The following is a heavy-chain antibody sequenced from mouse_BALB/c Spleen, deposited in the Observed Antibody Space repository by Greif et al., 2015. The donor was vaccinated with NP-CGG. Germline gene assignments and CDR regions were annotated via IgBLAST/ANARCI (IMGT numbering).Heavy chain of an antibody. CDR3: ARGGGTTAPFAY. CDR1: GYSITSGYY. Sequence: EVKLVESGPGLVKPSQSLSLTCSVTGYSITSGYYWNWVRQFPGNKLEWMGYISNDGSNNYNPSLKNRISITRDTSKNQFFLKLNSVTTEDTATYYCARGGGTTAPFAYWGQGILVTVSA. V-gene: IGHV3-6*02. J-gene: IGHJ3*01. CDR2: ISNDGSN. D-gene: IGHD1-2*01.